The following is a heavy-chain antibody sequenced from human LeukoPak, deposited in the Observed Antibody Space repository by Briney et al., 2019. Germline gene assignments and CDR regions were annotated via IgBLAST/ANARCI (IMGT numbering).Heavy chain of an antibody. CDR2: TSGDGGAT. Sequence: QSGGSLRLSCAASGFTFSSYAMSWVRQSTGKGLEWVSSTSGDGGATYYSNSVKGRFTISRDNSRNTLYLQMNSLRAEDTAVYYCAKDRPNYYGSNGHYYRRDGDYWGQGTLVTVSS. J-gene: IGHJ4*02. CDR3: AKDRPNYYGSNGHYYRRDGDY. CDR1: GFTFSSYA. D-gene: IGHD3-22*01. V-gene: IGHV3-23*01.